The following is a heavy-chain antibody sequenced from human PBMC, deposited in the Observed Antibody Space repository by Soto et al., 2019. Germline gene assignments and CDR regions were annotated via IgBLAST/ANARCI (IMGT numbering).Heavy chain of an antibody. CDR1: GGSLSGYY. CDR2: INHSGNT. Sequence: TSETLSLTCAVYGGSLSGYYWSWIRQPPGKALEWIGEINHSGNTNYNPSLKTRVTISVDTSKNQLFLNLSSVTAADTAMYYCARHHVRGRTIAGAAEFWGQGTLVTVSS. CDR3: ARHHVRGRTIAGAAEF. J-gene: IGHJ4*02. D-gene: IGHD1-26*01. V-gene: IGHV4-34*01.